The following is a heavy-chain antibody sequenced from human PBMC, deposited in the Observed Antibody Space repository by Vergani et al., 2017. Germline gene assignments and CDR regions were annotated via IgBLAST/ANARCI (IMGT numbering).Heavy chain of an antibody. D-gene: IGHD1-26*01. CDR1: GESISSGNYY. CDR2: IYSSGST. V-gene: IGHV4-61*02. Sequence: QVQLQESGPGLLKPSQTLSLTCSVAGESISSGNYYWNWIRQPAGKGLEWMGRIYSSGSTSYNPSIKSRITMSLDTSKNKFYLSLSSVTAADTAVYYCARGTFLHAFDNWGQGTVVTVSS. J-gene: IGHJ3*02. CDR3: ARGTFLHAFDN.